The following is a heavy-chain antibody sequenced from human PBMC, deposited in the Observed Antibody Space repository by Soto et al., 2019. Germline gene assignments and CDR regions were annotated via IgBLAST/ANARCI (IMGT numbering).Heavy chain of an antibody. CDR2: IYWDDDK. CDR3: AHRVLRTVFGLVTTTAIYFDF. J-gene: IGHJ4*02. V-gene: IGHV2-5*02. Sequence: QITLNESGPTVVRPTETLTLTCRFSGFSLTTSGVGVGWIRQSPGKAPEWLALIYWDDDKRYSASLKSRLTITKDTSKNQVVLTLSDLEPTDKATYYCAHRVLRTVFGLVTTTAIYFDFWGQGTPVAVSS. D-gene: IGHD3-3*01. CDR1: GFSLTTSGVG.